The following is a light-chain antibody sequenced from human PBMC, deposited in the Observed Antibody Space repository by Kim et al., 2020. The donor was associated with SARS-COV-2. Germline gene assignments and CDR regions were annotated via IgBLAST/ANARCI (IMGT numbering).Light chain of an antibody. CDR1: SSDVGGYNY. Sequence: QSALTQPASVSGSPGQSITISCTGTSSDVGGYNYFSWYQQHPGKAPKLMIYDVSKRPSGVSNRFSGSKSGNTASLTISGPQAEDEADYYCSSYTSSSTVVFGGGTQLTVL. CDR3: SSYTSSSTVV. V-gene: IGLV2-14*01. J-gene: IGLJ2*01. CDR2: DVS.